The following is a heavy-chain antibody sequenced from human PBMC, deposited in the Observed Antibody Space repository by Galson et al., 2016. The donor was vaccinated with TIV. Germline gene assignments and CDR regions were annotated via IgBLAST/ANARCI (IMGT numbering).Heavy chain of an antibody. J-gene: IGHJ4*02. D-gene: IGHD4-17*01. V-gene: IGHV3-21*06. CDR1: GFTFNTYR. Sequence: SLRLSCAASGFTFNTYRMKWVRQAPGKGLEWVSSISDGSSSIYYADSVKGRFTISRDNSKNTVFLQMNSLRPEDTALYYCTRSLTSDYGDPLDYWGQGTLVTVSS. CDR2: ISDGSSSI. CDR3: TRSLTSDYGDPLDY.